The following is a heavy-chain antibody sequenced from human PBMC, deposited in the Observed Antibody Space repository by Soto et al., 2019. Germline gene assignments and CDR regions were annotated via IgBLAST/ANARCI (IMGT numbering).Heavy chain of an antibody. V-gene: IGHV1-69*13. CDR2: IIPIFGTA. D-gene: IGHD2-15*01. Sequence: GASVKVSCKASGGTFSSYAISWVRQAPGQGLEWMGGIIPIFGTANYAQKFQGRVTITADESTSTAYMELSSLRSEDTAVYYCARDKGSGGLVSSAFDIWGQGTMVTVS. J-gene: IGHJ3*02. CDR3: ARDKGSGGLVSSAFDI. CDR1: GGTFSSYA.